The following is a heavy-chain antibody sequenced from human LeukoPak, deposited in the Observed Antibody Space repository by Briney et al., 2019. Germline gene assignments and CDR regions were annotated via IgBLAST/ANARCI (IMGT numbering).Heavy chain of an antibody. D-gene: IGHD6-19*01. V-gene: IGHV1-18*01. CDR2: ISAYNGNT. Sequence: ASVKVSCKVSGYTSTNYVISWVRQAPGQGLEWMGWISAYNGNTNYAQRLQGRVTMTTDTSTSTAYMELRSLRSDDTAVYYCARFGLGKHIEVAGIPFDIWGQGTMVTVSS. J-gene: IGHJ3*02. CDR3: ARFGLGKHIEVAGIPFDI. CDR1: GYTSTNYV.